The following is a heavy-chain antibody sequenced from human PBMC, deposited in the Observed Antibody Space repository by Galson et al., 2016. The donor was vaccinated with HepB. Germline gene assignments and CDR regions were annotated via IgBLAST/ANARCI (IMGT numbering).Heavy chain of an antibody. CDR3: ARGVSFFDY. V-gene: IGHV3-33*01. CDR1: GFTFSTYG. J-gene: IGHJ4*02. D-gene: IGHD3-16*01. Sequence: SLRLSCAASGFTFSTYGMQWVRQAPGKGLEWVAAIWNDGNKKYYSDSVKGRFTISRDNSNNTLYLEMNSLRGEDTAIYYCARGVSFFDYWGQGTLVTISS. CDR2: IWNDGNKK.